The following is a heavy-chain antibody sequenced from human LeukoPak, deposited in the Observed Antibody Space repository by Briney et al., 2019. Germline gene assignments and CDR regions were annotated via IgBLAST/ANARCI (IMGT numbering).Heavy chain of an antibody. J-gene: IGHJ4*02. D-gene: IGHD2-15*01. CDR1: GFTFSSYG. CDR3: AKDPAGVVVAPSFDY. Sequence: PGGSLRLSCAASGFTFSSYGMHWVRQAPGKGLGWVAFIQYDGSNKYYADSVKGRFTISRDNSKNTVYVQMNSLRAEDTAVYYCAKDPAGVVVAPSFDYWGQGTLVTVSS. CDR2: IQYDGSNK. V-gene: IGHV3-30*02.